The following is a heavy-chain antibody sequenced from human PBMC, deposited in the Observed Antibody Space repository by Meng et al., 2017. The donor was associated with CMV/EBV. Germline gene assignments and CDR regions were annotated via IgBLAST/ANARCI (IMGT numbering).Heavy chain of an antibody. V-gene: IGHV4-39*07. Sequence: QLRLALTGPGPCAPSGTLSLHCTVSGGAINSSSYYWGWIRQPPGKGLELIGSIYYSVSTYYNPSLKSRVTISVDTSKNQFSLKLSSVTAADTAVYYCARGVVTMIVVYDPWGQGTLVTVSS. CDR2: IYYSVST. D-gene: IGHD3-22*01. CDR1: GGAINSSSYY. CDR3: ARGVVTMIVVYDP. J-gene: IGHJ5*02.